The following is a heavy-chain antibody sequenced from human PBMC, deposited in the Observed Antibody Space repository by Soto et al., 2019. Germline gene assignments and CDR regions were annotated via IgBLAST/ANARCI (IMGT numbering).Heavy chain of an antibody. J-gene: IGHJ4*02. CDR2: ISSSSPTI. V-gene: IGHV3-48*01. CDR3: ARDAYYYYGGNYPYDY. D-gene: IGHD3-16*01. CDR1: GFTFNSYS. Sequence: GGSLRLSCAASGFTFNSYSMNCVRQAPGKGLEWISYISSSSPTIYYADSVKGRFTISRDNAKNSLYLQMNNLRAEDTAVYYCARDAYYYYGGNYPYDYWGQGTLVTVSS.